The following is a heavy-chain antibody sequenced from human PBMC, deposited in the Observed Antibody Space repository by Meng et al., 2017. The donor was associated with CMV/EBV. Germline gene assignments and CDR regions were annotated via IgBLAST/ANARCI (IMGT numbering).Heavy chain of an antibody. CDR1: GFTFSSYA. V-gene: IGHV3-23*03. CDR2: IYSGGSST. J-gene: IGHJ4*02. D-gene: IGHD6-6*01. CDR3: ARDLSIAARPL. Sequence: GESLKISCAASGFTFSSYAMSWVRQAPGKGLEWVSVIYSGGSSTYYADSVKGRFTISRDNSKNTLYLQMNSLRAEDTAVYYCARDLSIAARPLWGQGTLVTVSS.